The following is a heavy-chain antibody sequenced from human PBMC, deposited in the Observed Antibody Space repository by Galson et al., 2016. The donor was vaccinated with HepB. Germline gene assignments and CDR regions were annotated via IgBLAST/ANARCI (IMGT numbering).Heavy chain of an antibody. D-gene: IGHD4/OR15-4a*01. V-gene: IGHV3-43*01. Sequence: SLRLSCAAPGFTFHENTMHWVRQAPGRGLEWVSFINWNGADTYYADSMKGRFTISRDNSKNSLYLQLNSLKTEDTALYYCAKDTNYAIDDWGQGTLVTVSS. CDR3: AKDTNYAIDD. J-gene: IGHJ4*02. CDR2: INWNGADT. CDR1: GFTFHENT.